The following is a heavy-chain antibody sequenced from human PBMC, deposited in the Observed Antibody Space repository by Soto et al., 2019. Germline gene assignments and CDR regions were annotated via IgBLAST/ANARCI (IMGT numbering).Heavy chain of an antibody. CDR3: AREGVAPYYYYGMDV. D-gene: IGHD5-12*01. CDR2: ISTYNGDT. V-gene: IGHV1-18*04. Sequence: EASVKVSCKASGYAFTDNYMHWVRQAPGQGLEWMGWISTYNGDTNYAQTFQGRVTMTTDTSTSTVHMEVRSLRSDDTAVYCCAREGVAPYYYYGMDVWGQGTPVTVSS. CDR1: GYAFTDNY. J-gene: IGHJ6*02.